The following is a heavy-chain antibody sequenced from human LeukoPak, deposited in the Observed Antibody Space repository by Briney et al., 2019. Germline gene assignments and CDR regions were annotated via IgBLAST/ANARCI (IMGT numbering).Heavy chain of an antibody. CDR2: ISDSSGYK. Sequence: GGSLRLSCAASGFTFSDYYMSWIRQTPGKGLEWVSYISDSSGYKNYADSLKGRFTISRDNAKNSVYLQMNSLSAEDTAVYYCARTYYYDSSGYREDWFDPWGQGTLVTVSS. CDR1: GFTFSDYY. V-gene: IGHV3-11*06. D-gene: IGHD3-22*01. CDR3: ARTYYYDSSGYREDWFDP. J-gene: IGHJ5*02.